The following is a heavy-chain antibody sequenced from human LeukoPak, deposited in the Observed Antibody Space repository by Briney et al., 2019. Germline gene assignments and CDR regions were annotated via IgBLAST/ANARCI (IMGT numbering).Heavy chain of an antibody. Sequence: SQTLSLTCAISGVSVSSNNGAWNWIRQSPSRGLEWLGRTYYRSRWFTDYALSVKSRITINPDTSRNQFSLQLNSVSPEDTAVYYCVRGSALDIWGQGTMVTVSS. CDR1: GVSVSSNNGA. V-gene: IGHV6-1*01. CDR3: VRGSALDI. CDR2: TYYRSRWFT. J-gene: IGHJ3*02.